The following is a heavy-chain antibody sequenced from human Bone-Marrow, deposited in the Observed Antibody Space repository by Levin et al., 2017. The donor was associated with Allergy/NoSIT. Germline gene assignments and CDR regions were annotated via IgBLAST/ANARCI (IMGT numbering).Heavy chain of an antibody. J-gene: IGHJ6*03. CDR3: ARGPQRYVYGSAREHFYYHYMDV. CDR1: PASFNDYI. D-gene: IGHD2-8*01. CDR2: ISHTGDT. Sequence: GSLRLSCGVYPASFNDYIWTWIRQPPGKGLEWIGEISHTGDTDYNPSLKSRVTISLDTSKDHFSLKLMSVTAADTAVYYCARGPQRYVYGSAREHFYYHYMDVWGKGTTVTVSS. V-gene: IGHV4-34*01.